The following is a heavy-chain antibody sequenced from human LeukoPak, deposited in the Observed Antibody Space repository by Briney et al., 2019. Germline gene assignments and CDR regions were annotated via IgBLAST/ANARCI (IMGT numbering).Heavy chain of an antibody. V-gene: IGHV3-23*01. D-gene: IGHD3-10*01. Sequence: GGSLRLSCAPSGFTFSSYAMRWVRQAPGEGREWVSCISGSGGSTYYADAVKGRFTISRDNSKNTLYLQMNSVRAEDTAIYYCAKELWSGASMVRGVGFDFWGQGTLVTVSS. CDR2: ISGSGGST. CDR3: AKELWSGASMVRGVGFDF. CDR1: GFTFSSYA. J-gene: IGHJ4*02.